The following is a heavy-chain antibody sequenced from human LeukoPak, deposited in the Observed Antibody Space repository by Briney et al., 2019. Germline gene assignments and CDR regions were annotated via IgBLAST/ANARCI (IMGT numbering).Heavy chain of an antibody. D-gene: IGHD2-15*01. CDR1: GFTVSSNY. CDR3: ARALPLGGPLGAFDY. J-gene: IGHJ4*02. CDR2: IYSGGNT. V-gene: IGHV3-53*01. Sequence: GGSLRLSCAAYGFTVSSNYMNWVRQAPGKGLEWISVIYSGGNTYYADSVKGRFTISRDNSKNTLYLQMNSLRAEDTAVYYCARALPLGGPLGAFDYWGQGTLVTVSS.